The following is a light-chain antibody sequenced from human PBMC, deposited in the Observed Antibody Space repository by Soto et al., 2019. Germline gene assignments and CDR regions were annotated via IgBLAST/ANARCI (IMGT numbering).Light chain of an antibody. V-gene: IGKV1-9*01. CDR2: AAS. J-gene: IGKJ5*01. CDR3: QQLNSYPIT. Sequence: DIHLTQSPSFLSASVGYIFTITCRASQGIRSYLAWYQKKKGKAPKLLIYAASTLQSGVPSRLRGSGYGTELTITISRMQTEDFETYYCQQLNSYPITFGQGTRLEI. CDR1: QGIRSY.